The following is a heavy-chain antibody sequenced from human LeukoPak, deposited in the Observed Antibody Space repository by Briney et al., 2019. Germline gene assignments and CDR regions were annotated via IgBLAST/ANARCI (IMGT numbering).Heavy chain of an antibody. J-gene: IGHJ4*02. V-gene: IGHV3-23*01. CDR2: ISGSGGST. D-gene: IGHD3-22*01. CDR1: GFTFSSYA. Sequence: GGSLRLSCAASGFTFSSYAMSWVRQAPGKGLEWVAAISGSGGSTYYADSVKGRFTISRDNFKNTLYLQMNSLRAEDTAVYYCAKGYYYDSSGSDYWGQGTLVTVSS. CDR3: AKGYYYDSSGSDY.